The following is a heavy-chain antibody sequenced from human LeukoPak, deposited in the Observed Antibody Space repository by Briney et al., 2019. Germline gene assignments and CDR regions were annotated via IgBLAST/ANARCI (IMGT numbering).Heavy chain of an antibody. CDR2: IYYSGST. CDR1: GGSISSSSYY. Sequence: SETLSLTCTVSGGSISSSSYYWGWIRQPPGKGLEWIGSIYYSGSTYYNPSLKSRVTISVDTSKNQFSLKLSSVTAADTAVYYCARGGPYYYDSSGYYKPPFDHWGQGTLVTVSS. D-gene: IGHD3-22*01. V-gene: IGHV4-39*07. J-gene: IGHJ4*02. CDR3: ARGGPYYYDSSGYYKPPFDH.